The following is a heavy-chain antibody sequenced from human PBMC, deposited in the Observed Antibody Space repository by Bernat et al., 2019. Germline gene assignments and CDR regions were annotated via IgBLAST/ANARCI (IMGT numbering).Heavy chain of an antibody. CDR2: SRSKDKGYTT. V-gene: IGHV3-72*01. D-gene: IGHD2-2*01. CDR1: GFTFSDHY. Sequence: EVQLVESGGGLVQSGGSLRLSCAASGFTFSDHYMDWFRLAPGKGLEWVGFSRSKDKGYTTEYAASVRGRFTISRDDSKTSLYLQMNSLKSEDTATDYCARATRFDATFHDLWGQGTQVTVSS. CDR3: ARATRFDATFHDL. J-gene: IGHJ4*02.